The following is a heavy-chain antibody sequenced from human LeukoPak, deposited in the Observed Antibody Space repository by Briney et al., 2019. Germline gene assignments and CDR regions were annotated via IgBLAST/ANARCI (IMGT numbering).Heavy chain of an antibody. CDR1: GGSFSGYY. CDR3: AGTVLGYYYGMDV. V-gene: IGHV4-34*01. Sequence: SETLSLTCAVYGGSFSGYYWSWIRQPPGKGLEWIGEINHSGSTYYNPSLKSRVTISVDRSKNQFSLKLSSVTAADTAVYYCAGTVLGYYYGMDVWGQGTTVTVSS. J-gene: IGHJ6*02. D-gene: IGHD3-16*01. CDR2: INHSGST.